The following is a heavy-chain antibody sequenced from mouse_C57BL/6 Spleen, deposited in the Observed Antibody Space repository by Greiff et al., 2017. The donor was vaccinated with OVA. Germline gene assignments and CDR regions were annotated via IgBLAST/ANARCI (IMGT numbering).Heavy chain of an antibody. CDR1: GFNIKDYY. J-gene: IGHJ3*01. V-gene: IGHV14-2*01. Sequence: VQLQQPGAELVKPGASVKLSCTASGFNIKDYYMHWVKQRTEQGLEWIGRIDPEDGETKYASKFQGKATITADTSSNTAYLQLSSLTSEDTAVYYCARRHGSSFSWFAYWGQGTLVTVSA. D-gene: IGHD1-1*01. CDR2: IDPEDGET. CDR3: ARRHGSSFSWFAY.